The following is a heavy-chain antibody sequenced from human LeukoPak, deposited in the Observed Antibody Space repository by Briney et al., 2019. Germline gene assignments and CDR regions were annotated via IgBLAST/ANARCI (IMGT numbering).Heavy chain of an antibody. CDR1: GGSISSYY. J-gene: IGHJ5*02. Sequence: PSETLSLTCTVSGGSISSYYWSWIRQPPGKGLEWIGYISYSGSTNYNPSLKSRVTISVDTSKNQFSLKLSSVTAADTAVYYCARVVRYYYDSSGYRFDPWGQGTLVTVSS. CDR3: ARVVRYYYDSSGYRFDP. CDR2: ISYSGST. V-gene: IGHV4-59*01. D-gene: IGHD3-22*01.